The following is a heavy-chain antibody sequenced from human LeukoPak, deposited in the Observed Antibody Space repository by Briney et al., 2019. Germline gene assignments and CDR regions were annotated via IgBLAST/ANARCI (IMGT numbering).Heavy chain of an antibody. CDR2: ISAYNGNT. CDR3: AREQPITMVRGVIIEANWFDP. D-gene: IGHD3-10*01. CDR1: GYTFTSYG. V-gene: IGHV1-18*01. J-gene: IGHJ5*02. Sequence: ASVKVSCKASGYTFTSYGISWVRQAPGQGLEWMGWISAYNGNTNYAQKLQGRVTMTTDTSTSTAYMELRSLRSDDTAVYYCAREQPITMVRGVIIEANWFDPWAREPWSPSPQ.